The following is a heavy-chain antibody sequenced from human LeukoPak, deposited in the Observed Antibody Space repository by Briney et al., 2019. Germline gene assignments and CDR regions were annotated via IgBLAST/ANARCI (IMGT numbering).Heavy chain of an antibody. CDR2: ISRSSSYI. D-gene: IGHD3-3*01. J-gene: IGHJ5*02. V-gene: IGHV3-21*01. CDR3: ARDRDFGVGNWFDP. CDR1: GFTFSNYS. Sequence: GGSLRLSCAASGFTFSNYSMNWVRQAPGKGLEWVSSISRSSSYIYYADSMKGRFTISRDDAKNSLSLQMNSLRAEDTAVYYCARDRDFGVGNWFDPWGQGVLVTVSA.